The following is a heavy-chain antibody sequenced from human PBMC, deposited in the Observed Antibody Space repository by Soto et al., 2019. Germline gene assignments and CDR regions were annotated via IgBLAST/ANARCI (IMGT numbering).Heavy chain of an antibody. CDR1: GYTFTSYW. V-gene: IGHV5-51*01. CDR2: IYPGDSDT. D-gene: IGHD2-21*02. J-gene: IGHJ4*02. CDR3: ERWGYGGDSRLTDY. Sequence: GESLKISCKVSGYTFTSYWIGWERQMSGIGLEWMAIIYPGDSDTRYNPSFQGQVTISADKSISTAYLQWSSLKASDTAMYYCERWGYGGDSRLTDYWGQGTLVTVSS.